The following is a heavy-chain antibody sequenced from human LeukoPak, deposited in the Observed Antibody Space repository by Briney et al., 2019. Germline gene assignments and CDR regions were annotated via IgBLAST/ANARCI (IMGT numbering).Heavy chain of an antibody. D-gene: IGHD4-17*01. CDR2: ISYDGSNK. Sequence: GRSLRLSCAASGFTFSSYAMHWVRQAPGKGLEWVAVISYDGSNKYYADSVKGRFTISRDNSKNTLYLQMNSLRAEDTAVYYCARGGRGHDYGDYSFDYWGQGTLVTISS. J-gene: IGHJ4*02. CDR1: GFTFSSYA. CDR3: ARGGRGHDYGDYSFDY. V-gene: IGHV3-30*04.